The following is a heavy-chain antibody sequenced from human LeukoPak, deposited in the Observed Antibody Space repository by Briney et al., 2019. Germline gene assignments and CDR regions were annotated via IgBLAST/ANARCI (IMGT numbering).Heavy chain of an antibody. J-gene: IGHJ5*02. Sequence: GASLKIFCKGSGYSFTSYWIGWVRQMPGKGLELMGIIYPGDSDTRYRPSFQGQVTISADKSINTAYLQWNSLKASDTAIYYCVRRDITSRYVVWFDPWGQGTPVTVSS. CDR1: GYSFTSYW. D-gene: IGHD2-2*01. V-gene: IGHV5-51*01. CDR3: VRRDITSRYVVWFDP. CDR2: IYPGDSDT.